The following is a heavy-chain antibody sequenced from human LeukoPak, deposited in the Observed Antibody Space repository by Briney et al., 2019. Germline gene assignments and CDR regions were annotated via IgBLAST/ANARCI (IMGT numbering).Heavy chain of an antibody. D-gene: IGHD4-17*01. J-gene: IGHJ4*02. CDR2: IIPLLDAA. CDR1: GGSNYA. V-gene: IGHV1-69*10. CDR3: ARGDYDDSGDFRTLEY. Sequence: SVKVSCKVSGGSNYAINWVRLVSGQGLEWLGGIIPLLDAANSAQKFQGRVTFTADKVTRTAYMELSSLRSEDTAVYYCARGDYDDSGDFRTLEYWGQGTLVTVSS.